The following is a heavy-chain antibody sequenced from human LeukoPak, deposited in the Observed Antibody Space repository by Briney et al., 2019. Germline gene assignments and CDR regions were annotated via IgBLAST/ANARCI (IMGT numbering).Heavy chain of an antibody. V-gene: IGHV1-46*01. D-gene: IGHD3-10*01. CDR3: ARVIGSGSYDY. Sequence: ASVKVSCKASGYAFTRHYMHWVRQAPGQGLEWMGLINPSGSSTIYAQKFQGRVTMTRDMSTSTDYMELSSLRSEDTAVYYCARVIGSGSYDYWGQGTLVTVSS. CDR2: INPSGSST. CDR1: GYAFTRHY. J-gene: IGHJ4*02.